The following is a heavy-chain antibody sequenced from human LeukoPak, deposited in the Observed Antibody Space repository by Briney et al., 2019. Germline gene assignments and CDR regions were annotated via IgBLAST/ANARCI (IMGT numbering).Heavy chain of an antibody. D-gene: IGHD5-24*01. Sequence: ASETLSLTCTVSGGSISSGSYYWSSIRQPAGKGLEWIGRIYTSGSTNYNPSLKSRVTISVDTSKNQFSLKLSSVTAADTAVYYCARGGGRDGYNRYYYYYHMDAWGKGTTVTVSS. V-gene: IGHV4-61*02. CDR1: GGSISSGSYY. CDR2: IYTSGST. J-gene: IGHJ6*03. CDR3: ARGGGRDGYNRYYYYYHMDA.